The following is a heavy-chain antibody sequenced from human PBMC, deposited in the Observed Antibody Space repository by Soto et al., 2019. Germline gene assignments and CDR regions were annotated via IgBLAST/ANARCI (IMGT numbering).Heavy chain of an antibody. V-gene: IGHV3-64D*06. CDR3: VNMMIARGAFDF. D-gene: IGHD2-21*01. Sequence: HPGGSLRLSCSASGFAFSSYAMHWVRQTPGKGLEYVSAISPQGGSTYYADSVKGRFTISRDDSKNTVYLQMSSLRPDDTAVYYCVNMMIARGAFDFWGQGTLVTAPQ. CDR2: ISPQGGST. CDR1: GFAFSSYA. J-gene: IGHJ4*02.